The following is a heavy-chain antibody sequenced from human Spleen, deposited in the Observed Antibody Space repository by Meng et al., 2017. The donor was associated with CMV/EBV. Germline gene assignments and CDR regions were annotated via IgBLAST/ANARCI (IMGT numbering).Heavy chain of an antibody. V-gene: IGHV4-59*11. CDR3: ARDGGLYTMDV. CDR2: IYYSGST. D-gene: IGHD4-23*01. Sequence: SETLSLTCTVSGGSITSHYWSWIQQPPGKGLEWIGYIYYSGSTNYNPSLKSRVTISVDTSKTQFSLKLTSVTAADTAVYYCARDGGLYTMDVWGQGTTVTVSS. CDR1: GGSITSHY. J-gene: IGHJ6*02.